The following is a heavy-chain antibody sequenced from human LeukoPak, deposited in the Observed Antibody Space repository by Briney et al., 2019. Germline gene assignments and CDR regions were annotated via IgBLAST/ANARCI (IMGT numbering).Heavy chain of an antibody. CDR3: ARRYYGPPAFDI. V-gene: IGHV3-48*03. D-gene: IGHD3-10*01. Sequence: GGSLRLSCSASGFTFSSYVMTWVRQAPGQGLEWVSYISSSGSTIYYADSVKGRFTISRDNAKNSLYLQMNSLRAEDTAVYYCARRYYGPPAFDIWGQGTMVTVSS. CDR2: ISSSGSTI. J-gene: IGHJ3*02. CDR1: GFTFSSYV.